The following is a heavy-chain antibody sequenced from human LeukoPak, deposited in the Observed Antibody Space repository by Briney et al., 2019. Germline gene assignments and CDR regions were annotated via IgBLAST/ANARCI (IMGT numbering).Heavy chain of an antibody. CDR2: ISYDGSNK. CDR1: GFTFSSYA. CDR3: AREPTGTTTGNFDY. Sequence: GGSLRLSCAASGFTFSSYAMHWVRQAPGKGLEWVAVISYDGSNKYYADSVKGRFTISRDNSKNTLYLQMNSLRAEDTAVYYCAREPTGTTTGNFDYWGQGTLVTVSS. D-gene: IGHD1-1*01. V-gene: IGHV3-30-3*01. J-gene: IGHJ4*02.